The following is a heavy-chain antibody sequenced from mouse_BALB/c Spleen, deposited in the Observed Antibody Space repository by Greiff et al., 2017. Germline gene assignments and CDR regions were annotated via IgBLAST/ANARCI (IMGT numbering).Heavy chain of an antibody. CDR3: ARDYYGSRRYFDY. D-gene: IGHD1-1*01. CDR2: ISSGGST. Sequence: EVQLVESGGGLVKPGGSLKLSCAASGFTFSSYAMSWVRQTPEKRLEWVASISSGGSTYYPDSVKGRFTISRDNARNILYLQMSSLRSEDTAMYYCARDYYGSRRYFDYWGQGTTLTVSS. V-gene: IGHV5-6-5*01. CDR1: GFTFSSYA. J-gene: IGHJ2*01.